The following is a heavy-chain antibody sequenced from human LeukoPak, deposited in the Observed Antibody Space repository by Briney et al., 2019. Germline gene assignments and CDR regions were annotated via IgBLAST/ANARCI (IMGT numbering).Heavy chain of an antibody. D-gene: IGHD3-9*01. CDR1: GGSISSGNYY. CDR3: ARGHILRYFDWLLERGNGQCAFDI. V-gene: IGHV4-31*03. Sequence: SETLSLTCTVSGGSISSGNYYWSWIRQHPGKGLEWIGYIYYSGNTYYNPSLKSRVTISVDTSKNQFSLKLSSVTAADTAVYYCARGHILRYFDWLLERGNGQCAFDIWGQGTMVTVSS. CDR2: IYYSGNT. J-gene: IGHJ3*02.